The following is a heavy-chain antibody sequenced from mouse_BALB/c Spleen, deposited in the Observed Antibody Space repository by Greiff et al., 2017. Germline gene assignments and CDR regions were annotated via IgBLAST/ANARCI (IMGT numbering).Heavy chain of an antibody. CDR1: GFNIKDTY. CDR3: ARKGGNYVDSVDY. Sequence: EVQLQQSGAELVKPGASVKLSCTASGFNIKDTYMHWVKQRPEQGLEWIGRIDPANGNTKYDPKFQGKATITADTSSNTAYLQLSSLTSEDTAVYYCARKGGNYVDSVDYWGQGTTVTVSS. V-gene: IGHV14-3*02. D-gene: IGHD2-1*01. CDR2: IDPANGNT. J-gene: IGHJ4*01.